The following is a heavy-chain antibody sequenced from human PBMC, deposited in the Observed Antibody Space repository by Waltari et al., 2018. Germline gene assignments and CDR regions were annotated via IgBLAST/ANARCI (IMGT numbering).Heavy chain of an antibody. V-gene: IGHV5-51*01. CDR2: IYPGDSDT. CDR3: ARHRLRKGDYFDY. CDR1: GYSLTSYW. Sequence: EVPLVQSGADVTTPGESLKISCKGSGYSLTSYWICWVLQMPGKGLEWMGIIYPGDSDTRYSPSFQGQVTISADKSISTAYLQWSSLKASDTAMYYCARHRLRKGDYFDYWGQGTLVTVSS. J-gene: IGHJ4*02. D-gene: IGHD5-12*01.